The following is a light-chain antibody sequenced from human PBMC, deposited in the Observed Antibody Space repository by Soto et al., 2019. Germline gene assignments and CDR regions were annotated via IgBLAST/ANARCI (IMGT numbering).Light chain of an antibody. Sequence: DIQMTQFPSSLSASVGERVTITCRASQSIGSHLNWYQQRAGKAPKLLIHGAFRLHGGVPSRFSGSGSGTDFTLTISNLQPEDYATNYCQQSDSTPPDTFGQGTKLDIK. V-gene: IGKV1-39*01. CDR1: QSIGSH. CDR2: GAF. J-gene: IGKJ2*01. CDR3: QQSDSTPPDT.